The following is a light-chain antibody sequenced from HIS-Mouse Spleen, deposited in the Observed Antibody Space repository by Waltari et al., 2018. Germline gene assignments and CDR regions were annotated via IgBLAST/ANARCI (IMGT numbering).Light chain of an antibody. Sequence: SYVLTQPPSASVAPGTTARLTCGGNNIRSKSVHWYPQKPGQAPVLVVYDDSDRPSGIPERFSGSNSGNTATLTISRVEAGDEADYYCQVWDSSSDHYVFGTGTKVTVL. CDR1: NIRSKS. CDR3: QVWDSSSDHYV. J-gene: IGLJ1*01. V-gene: IGLV3-21*03. CDR2: DDS.